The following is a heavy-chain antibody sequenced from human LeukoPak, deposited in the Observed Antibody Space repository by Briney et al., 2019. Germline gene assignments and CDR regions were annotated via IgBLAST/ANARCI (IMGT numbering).Heavy chain of an antibody. J-gene: IGHJ4*02. Sequence: GGSLRLSCAASEFTFSSYEMNWVRQAPGKGLEWVSYISSSGSTIYYADSVKGRFTISRDNAKNSLYLQMNSLRAEDTAVYYCARDLVSYYGETGYFDYWGQGTLVTVSS. CDR1: EFTFSSYE. D-gene: IGHD3-10*01. CDR3: ARDLVSYYGETGYFDY. CDR2: ISSSGSTI. V-gene: IGHV3-48*03.